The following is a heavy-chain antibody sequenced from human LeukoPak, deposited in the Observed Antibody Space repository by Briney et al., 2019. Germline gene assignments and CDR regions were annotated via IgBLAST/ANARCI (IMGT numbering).Heavy chain of an antibody. CDR3: ARDQYYDAFDI. CDR1: GGSISSSYY. Sequence: PSETLSLTCTVSGGSISSSYYWSWIRQPPGKGLEWIGFIYYTGNTNYNPFLKSRVTISVDTSKNQFSLKLSSVTAADTAVYYCARDQYYDAFDIWGQGTMVIVSS. CDR2: IYYTGNT. V-gene: IGHV4-59*01. D-gene: IGHD1-26*01. J-gene: IGHJ3*02.